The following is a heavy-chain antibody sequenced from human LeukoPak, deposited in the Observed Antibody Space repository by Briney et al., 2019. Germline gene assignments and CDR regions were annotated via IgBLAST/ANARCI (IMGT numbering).Heavy chain of an antibody. CDR1: GFTFSGYA. CDR2: ISYDGSNK. J-gene: IGHJ4*02. D-gene: IGHD3-22*01. CDR3: ARESPYYYDSSGYYSLDY. Sequence: GGSLRLSCAASGFTFSGYAMHWVRQAPGKGLEWVAVISYDGSNKYYADSVKGRFTISRDNSKNTLYLQMNSLRAEDTAVYYCARESPYYYDSSGYYSLDYWGQGTLVTVSS. V-gene: IGHV3-30*04.